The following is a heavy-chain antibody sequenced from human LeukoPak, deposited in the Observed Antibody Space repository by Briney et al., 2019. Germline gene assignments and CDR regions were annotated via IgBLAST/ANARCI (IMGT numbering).Heavy chain of an antibody. D-gene: IGHD6-19*01. CDR3: ARTRRLGSSGWSDQGYFDY. J-gene: IGHJ4*02. CDR1: GYTFTSYG. Sequence: ASVKVSCKASGYTFTSYGISWVRQAPGQGLEWMGWISAYNGNTNYAQKLQGRVTITRDTSASTAYMELSSLRSEDMAVYYCARTRRLGSSGWSDQGYFDYWGQGTLVTVSS. V-gene: IGHV1-18*03. CDR2: ISAYNGNT.